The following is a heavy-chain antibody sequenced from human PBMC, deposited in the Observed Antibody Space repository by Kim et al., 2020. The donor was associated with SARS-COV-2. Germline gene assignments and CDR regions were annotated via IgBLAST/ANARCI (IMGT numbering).Heavy chain of an antibody. CDR1: GFTFSRYS. D-gene: IGHD3-10*01. Sequence: GGSLRLSCAASGFTFSRYSMNWVRQAPGKGLEWVSTISRNSDYIYYAESVEGRFTISRDNAKNSVYLQMNSLRVDDTAMYYCARDLSLGRPGGFDFWGQG. CDR3: ARDLSLGRPGGFDF. J-gene: IGHJ4*02. V-gene: IGHV3-21*01. CDR2: ISRNSDYI.